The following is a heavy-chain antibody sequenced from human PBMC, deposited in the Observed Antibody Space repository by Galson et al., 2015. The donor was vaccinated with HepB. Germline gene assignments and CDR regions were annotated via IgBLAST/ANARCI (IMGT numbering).Heavy chain of an antibody. V-gene: IGHV4-34*01. Sequence: SETLSLTCAVYGGSFSGYYWSWIRQPPGKGLEWIGEINHSGSTNYNPSLKSRVTISVDTSKNQFSLKLSSVTAADTAVYYCARRRRAQNHYYYYMDIWGKGTTVTVSS. J-gene: IGHJ6*03. CDR2: INHSGST. D-gene: IGHD1-14*01. CDR3: ARRRRAQNHYYYYMDI. CDR1: GGSFSGYY.